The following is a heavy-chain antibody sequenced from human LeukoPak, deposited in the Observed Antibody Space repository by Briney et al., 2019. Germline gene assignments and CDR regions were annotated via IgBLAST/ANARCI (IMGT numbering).Heavy chain of an antibody. D-gene: IGHD5-24*01. Sequence: SETLSLTCAVYGGSFSGYYWSWIRQPPGKGLEWIGFIYDSGTTNCNPSLKSRVTISVDTSKNQFSLKVTSVTAADTALYYCARGQEKDYFDYWGQGTLVTVSS. CDR1: GGSFSGYY. J-gene: IGHJ4*02. CDR3: ARGQEKDYFDY. CDR2: IYDSGTT. V-gene: IGHV4-59*01.